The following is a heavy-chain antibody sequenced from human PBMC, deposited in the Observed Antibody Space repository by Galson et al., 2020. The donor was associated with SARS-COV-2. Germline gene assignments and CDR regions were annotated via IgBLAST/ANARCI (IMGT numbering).Heavy chain of an antibody. D-gene: IGHD4-17*01. V-gene: IGHV4-30-4*01. CDR1: GGSISTDDYY. CDR3: ARTSSTGTREYYFGY. Sequence: SETLSITCAVSGGSISTDDYYWTWIRQPPGKGLEWIGDIHSTGNTYYNPSLKSRVTTSIDTSKNQFSLKLTSVTTADTAVYFCARTSSTGTREYYFGYWGQGTLVTVSS. CDR2: IHSTGNT. J-gene: IGHJ4*02.